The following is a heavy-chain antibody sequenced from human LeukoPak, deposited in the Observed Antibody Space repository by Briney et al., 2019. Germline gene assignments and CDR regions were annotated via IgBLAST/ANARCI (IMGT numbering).Heavy chain of an antibody. J-gene: IGHJ4*02. CDR3: AKPISSSGFDY. D-gene: IGHD3-22*01. V-gene: IGHV3-23*01. CDR2: ISGSGGST. CDR1: GFTFSNYA. Sequence: GGSLRLSCAASGFTFSNYAMSWVRQTPGRGLEWVSAISGSGGSTYYADSVKGRFTISRDNSKNTLYLQMNSLRAEDTAVYYCAKPISSSGFDYWGQGTLVTVSS.